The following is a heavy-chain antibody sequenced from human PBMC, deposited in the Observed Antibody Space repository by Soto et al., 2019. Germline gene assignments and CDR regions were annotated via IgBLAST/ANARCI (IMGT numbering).Heavy chain of an antibody. CDR3: ARNCPSSDKSGYQIDY. Sequence: ASVKVSCKASGYTFTSYGISWVRQAPGQGLEWMGWISAYNGNTNYAQKLQGRVTMTTDTSTSTAYMELRSLRSDDTAVYYSARNCPSSDKSGYQIDYWGQGTLVTVSS. J-gene: IGHJ4*02. D-gene: IGHD5-12*01. V-gene: IGHV1-18*01. CDR1: GYTFTSYG. CDR2: ISAYNGNT.